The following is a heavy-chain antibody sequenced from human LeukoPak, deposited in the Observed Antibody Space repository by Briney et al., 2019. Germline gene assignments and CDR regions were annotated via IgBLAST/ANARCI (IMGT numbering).Heavy chain of an antibody. CDR1: GLTVSSNY. CDR2: IYSSGRT. D-gene: IGHD5-24*01. Sequence: PGGSLRLSCAASGLTVSSNYMSWVRQAPGKGLEWVSLIYSSGRTYYADSVKGRFPISRDNSKNTLFLQMNSLTAEDTAMYYCTRTFLIGDGYKVGYFDYWGQGTLVTVSS. V-gene: IGHV3-53*01. CDR3: TRTFLIGDGYKVGYFDY. J-gene: IGHJ4*02.